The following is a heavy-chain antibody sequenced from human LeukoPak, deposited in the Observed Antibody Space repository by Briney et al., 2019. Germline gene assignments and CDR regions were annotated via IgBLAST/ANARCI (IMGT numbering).Heavy chain of an antibody. CDR3: ARAGNPYTGYSSSWYYYYYMDV. CDR1: GGSISSHY. V-gene: IGHV4-4*07. CDR2: IYTSGST. D-gene: IGHD6-13*01. Sequence: PSETLSLTCTVSGGSISSHYWSWIRQPAGKGLEWIGRIYTSGSTNYNPSLKSRVTMSVDTSKNQFSLKLSSVTAADTAVYYCARAGNPYTGYSSSWYYYYYMDVCGKGTTVTVSS. J-gene: IGHJ6*03.